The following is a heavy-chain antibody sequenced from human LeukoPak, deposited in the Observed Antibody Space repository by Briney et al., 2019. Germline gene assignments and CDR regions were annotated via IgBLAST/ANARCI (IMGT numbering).Heavy chain of an antibody. CDR3: ARLVGTTIWGYAMDV. D-gene: IGHD1-1*01. J-gene: IGHJ6*04. CDR1: GGSFSGYY. CDR2: INHSGTT. V-gene: IGHV4-34*01. Sequence: PSETLSLTCGVNGGSFSGYYWSWIRQPPGKGLEWIGEINHSGTTNYSPSLKSRVIMSVDASKEYFSLRLTSVTAADTAVYYCARLVGTTIWGYAMDVWGKGTTVVVSS.